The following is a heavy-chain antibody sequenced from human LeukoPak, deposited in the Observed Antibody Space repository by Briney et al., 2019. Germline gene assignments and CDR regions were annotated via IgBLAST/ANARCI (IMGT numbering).Heavy chain of an antibody. CDR2: INPSGGST. Sequence: ASVKVSCKASGYTFTSNYMLWVRQAPGQGLEWMGIINPSGGSTSYAQKFQGRVTMTRDTSTSTVYMELSSLSSEDTAVYYCARVGGNYPINWGQGSLVTASA. V-gene: IGHV1-46*01. CDR1: GYTFTSNY. J-gene: IGHJ4*02. D-gene: IGHD1-26*01. CDR3: ARVGGNYPIN.